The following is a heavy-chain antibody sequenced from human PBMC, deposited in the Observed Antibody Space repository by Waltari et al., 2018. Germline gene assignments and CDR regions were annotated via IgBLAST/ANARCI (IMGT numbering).Heavy chain of an antibody. CDR2: INTNTRNP. J-gene: IGHJ5*02. CDR3: AREVVPPARVVVNWFGP. V-gene: IGHV7-4-1*02. Sequence: QVQLVQSGSELKKPGASVKVSCKASGYSFTNYAINWIRQAPGQGLELMGWINTNTRNPVYVQGFTGRFVFSLDTSVNTAYLQINSLKAEDTAVYFCAREVVPPARVVVNWFGPWGQGTLVTVSS. D-gene: IGHD2-2*01. CDR1: GYSFTNYA.